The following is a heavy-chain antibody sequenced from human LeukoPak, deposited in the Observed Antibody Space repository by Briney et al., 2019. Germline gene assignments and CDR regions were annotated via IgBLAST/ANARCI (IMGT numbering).Heavy chain of an antibody. D-gene: IGHD3-22*01. CDR3: ARAVSSGYYNLYFDY. CDR2: IRKDGSEA. Sequence: GGSLRLSCAASGFTFRSYWMNWVRQAPGKGLEWVANIRKDGSEAFYVDSVKGRFTISRDNAKNSLFLQMNYLRGEDTAVYYCARAVSSGYYNLYFDYWGQGALVTVSS. J-gene: IGHJ4*02. V-gene: IGHV3-7*04. CDR1: GFTFRSYW.